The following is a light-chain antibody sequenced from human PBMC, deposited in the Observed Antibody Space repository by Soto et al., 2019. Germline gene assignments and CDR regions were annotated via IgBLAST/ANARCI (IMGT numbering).Light chain of an antibody. V-gene: IGKV1-27*01. J-gene: IGKJ4*01. Sequence: DIQMTQSPSSLSASLGDRVTITCRASQGIGVYLAWLRQKPGYVPTLLIYAASTLQSGVPSRFSGSGSGTDFTLTISSLQPEDVATYYCQKYNSAPLTFGGGTKVELK. CDR1: QGIGVY. CDR2: AAS. CDR3: QKYNSAPLT.